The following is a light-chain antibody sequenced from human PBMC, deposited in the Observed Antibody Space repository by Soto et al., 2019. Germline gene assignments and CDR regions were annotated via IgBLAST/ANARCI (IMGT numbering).Light chain of an antibody. J-gene: IGLJ7*01. CDR2: DNN. CDR3: GTWDSSLSAAV. CDR1: SSDVGNNY. V-gene: IGLV1-51*01. Sequence: QSVLTQPPSVSAAPGQKVTISCSGSSSDVGNNYVSWYQQLPGTAPKLLIYDNNERPSGIPDRFSGSKSGTSATLGITGLQTGDEAEYYCGTWDSSLSAAVFGGGTQLTVL.